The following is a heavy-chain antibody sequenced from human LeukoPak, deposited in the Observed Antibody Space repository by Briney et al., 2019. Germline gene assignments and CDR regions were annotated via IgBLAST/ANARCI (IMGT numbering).Heavy chain of an antibody. J-gene: IGHJ4*02. CDR2: IKQDGSEK. D-gene: IGHD4-11*01. CDR1: GFTFSSYW. Sequence: GGSLRLSCAASGFTFSSYWMSWVRQAPGKGLEWVANIKQDGSEKYYVDSVKGRFTISRDNAKNSLYLQMNSPRGEDTAVYYCARNKAKSTTTLGYWGQGTLVIVSS. CDR3: ARNKAKSTTTLGY. V-gene: IGHV3-7*01.